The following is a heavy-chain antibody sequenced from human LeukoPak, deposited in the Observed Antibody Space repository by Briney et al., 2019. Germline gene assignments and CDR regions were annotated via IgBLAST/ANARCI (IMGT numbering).Heavy chain of an antibody. V-gene: IGHV3-74*01. D-gene: IGHD5/OR15-5a*01. CDR2: LNSGGTTA. Sequence: PGGSLTLSCAASGFTFSNYCMLWLRQAPGKGRVWVSHLNSGGTTACYADSLNSRITISKDNAKNALYLQRDSLRAEDTALYYCAKDLYNVCRLDWWGQGTLVTVSS. CDR1: GFTFSNYC. J-gene: IGHJ4*02. CDR3: AKDLYNVCRLDW.